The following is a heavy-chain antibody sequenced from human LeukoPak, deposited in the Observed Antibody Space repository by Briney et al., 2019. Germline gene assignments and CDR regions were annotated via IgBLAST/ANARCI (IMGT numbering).Heavy chain of an antibody. CDR3: ASNTYYDILTGFVFAFDI. CDR2: IYTSGST. CDR1: GGSISSYY. V-gene: IGHV4-4*07. Sequence: SETLSLTCTVSGGSISSYYWSWIRQPAGKGLEWIGRIYTSGSTNYNPSLKSRVTMSVDTSKNQFSLKLSSVTAADTAVYYCASNTYYDILTGFVFAFDIWGQGTMVTVSS. J-gene: IGHJ3*02. D-gene: IGHD3-9*01.